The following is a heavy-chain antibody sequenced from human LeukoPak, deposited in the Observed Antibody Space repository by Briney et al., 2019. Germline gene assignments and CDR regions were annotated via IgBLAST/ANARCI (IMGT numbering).Heavy chain of an antibody. Sequence: GALVKVSCKASGYTFTSYGISWVRQAPGQGLEWMGWISAYNGNTNYAQKLQGRVTMTTDTSTSTAYMELRSLRSDDTAVYYCARGLNYYDSSGYYSPYFDYWGQGTLVTVSS. CDR1: GYTFTSYG. CDR2: ISAYNGNT. D-gene: IGHD3-22*01. V-gene: IGHV1-18*01. J-gene: IGHJ4*02. CDR3: ARGLNYYDSSGYYSPYFDY.